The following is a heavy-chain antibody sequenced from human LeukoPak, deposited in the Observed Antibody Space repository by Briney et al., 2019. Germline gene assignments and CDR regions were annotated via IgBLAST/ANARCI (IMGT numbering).Heavy chain of an antibody. CDR2: IYSGGST. CDR3: ARGMVS. J-gene: IGHJ5*02. CDR1: GFTFSDYA. Sequence: PGGSLRLSCTTSGFTFSDYAMSWVRQAPGKGLEWVSVIYSGGSTYYADSVKGRFTISRDNSKNTLYLQMNSLRAEDTAVYYCARGMVSWGQGTLVTVSS. V-gene: IGHV3-53*01. D-gene: IGHD3-10*01.